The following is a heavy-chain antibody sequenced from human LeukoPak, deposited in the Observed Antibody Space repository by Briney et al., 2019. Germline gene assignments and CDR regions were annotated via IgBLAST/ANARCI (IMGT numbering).Heavy chain of an antibody. CDR1: GGSFSGYC. CDR2: INHSGST. J-gene: IGHJ5*02. V-gene: IGHV4-34*01. CDR3: ARHYWTTVTTARFDP. D-gene: IGHD4-17*01. Sequence: SETLSLTCAVYGGSFSGYCWSWIRQPPGKGLEWIGEINHSGSTNYNPSLKSRVTISVDTSKNQFSLKLSSVTAADTAVYYCARHYWTTVTTARFDPWGQGTLVTVSS.